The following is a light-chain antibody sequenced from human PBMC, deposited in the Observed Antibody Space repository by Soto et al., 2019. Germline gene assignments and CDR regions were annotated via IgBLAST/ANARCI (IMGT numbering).Light chain of an antibody. CDR3: QQYNIYPLT. CDR2: AAS. CDR1: QDINSY. V-gene: IGKV1D-16*01. Sequence: DVQMTQSPSSLSASVGDRVTITCRASQDINSYLAWYQQKPGNAPKSLIYAASSLQTGVPSRFSGSESGTDFTLTISTVRPEDSATYYCQQYNIYPLTFGGGTKVEIK. J-gene: IGKJ4*01.